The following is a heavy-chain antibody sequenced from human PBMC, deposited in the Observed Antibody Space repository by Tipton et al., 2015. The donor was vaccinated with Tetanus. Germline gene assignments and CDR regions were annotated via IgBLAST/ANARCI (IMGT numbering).Heavy chain of an antibody. Sequence: SLRLSCATSGLFFKNAWMNWVRQAPGKGLEWVGRIKNKADGGKTDYSARVKDRFSIARDDSKDTLFLEMNSLKTEDTAVYYCTTSGIVGSGYRVAYWGLGTLGVVSS. D-gene: IGHD3-9*01. CDR3: TTSGIVGSGYRVAY. V-gene: IGHV3-15*07. CDR1: GLFFKNAW. CDR2: IKNKADGGKT. J-gene: IGHJ4*02.